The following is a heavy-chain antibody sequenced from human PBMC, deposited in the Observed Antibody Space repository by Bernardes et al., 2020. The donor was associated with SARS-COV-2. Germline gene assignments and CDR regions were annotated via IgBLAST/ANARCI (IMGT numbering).Heavy chain of an antibody. J-gene: IGHJ4*02. CDR2: SYYSGST. CDR1: GGSIRSSY. CDR3: AGGVGDSNYAV. Sequence: SITLPITCTVSGGSIRSSYWNWIRQPPGPGLEWIGNSYYSGSTNYNPSLKSRVTISVDTSKNQFSLKLSSVTAADTAVYYCAGGVGDSNYAVWGQGTLVTVSS. D-gene: IGHD4-4*01. V-gene: IGHV4-59*01.